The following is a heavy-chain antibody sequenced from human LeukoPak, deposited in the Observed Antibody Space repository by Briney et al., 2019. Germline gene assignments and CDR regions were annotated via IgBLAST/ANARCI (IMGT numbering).Heavy chain of an antibody. CDR3: ARGGYCGGDCFFYY. J-gene: IGHJ4*02. CDR2: IYYSGST. CDR1: GGSISSSSYY. V-gene: IGHV4-39*01. D-gene: IGHD2-21*02. Sequence: SETLSLTCTVSGGSISSSSYYWGWIRQPPGKGLEWIGSIYYSGSTYYNPSLKSRVTISVDTSKNQFSLKLTSVTAADTAVYYCARGGYCGGDCFFYYWGQGTLVTVSS.